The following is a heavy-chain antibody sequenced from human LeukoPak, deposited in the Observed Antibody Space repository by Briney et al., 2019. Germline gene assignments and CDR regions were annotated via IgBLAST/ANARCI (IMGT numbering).Heavy chain of an antibody. V-gene: IGHV3-7*01. CDR1: GFTFNVFW. D-gene: IGHD7-27*01. Sequence: GGSLRLSCAASGFTFNVFWLTWVRQAPGKGLEGVANINPDETVPSYVDSVKGRFTISRDNANNSLYLQMNSLRPEATAVYYCVKGNWGDYWGQGALVTVSS. CDR2: INPDETVP. CDR3: VKGNWGDY. J-gene: IGHJ4*02.